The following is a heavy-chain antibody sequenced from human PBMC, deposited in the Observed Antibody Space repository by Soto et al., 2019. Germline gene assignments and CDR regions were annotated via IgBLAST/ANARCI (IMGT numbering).Heavy chain of an antibody. CDR1: GGSISSYY. CDR3: ARVVVPRRRIDY. V-gene: IGHV4-59*01. Sequence: SETLSLTCTVSGGSISSYYWSWIRQPPGKGLEWIGYIYYSGSTNYNPSLKSRVTISVDTSKNQFSLKLSSVTAADTAVYYCARVVVPRRRIDYWGQGTLVTVPQ. J-gene: IGHJ4*02. CDR2: IYYSGST.